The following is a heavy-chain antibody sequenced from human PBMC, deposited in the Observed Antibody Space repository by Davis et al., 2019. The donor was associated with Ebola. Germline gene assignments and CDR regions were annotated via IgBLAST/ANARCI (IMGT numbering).Heavy chain of an antibody. CDR3: ARQGVGYYSGIDY. Sequence: GASLRLSCQGSGFSFAHYWIGWVRQKPGKGLAWMGIIYLGDSDAKYSPSFEGLVTFSADKSTGTAYLQWGNLKASDTAMYYCARQGVGYYSGIDYWGQGTLVTVSS. D-gene: IGHD2-15*01. V-gene: IGHV5-51*01. CDR1: GFSFAHYW. J-gene: IGHJ4*02. CDR2: IYLGDSDA.